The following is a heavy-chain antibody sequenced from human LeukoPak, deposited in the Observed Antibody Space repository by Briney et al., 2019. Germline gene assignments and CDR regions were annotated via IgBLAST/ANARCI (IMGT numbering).Heavy chain of an antibody. V-gene: IGHV3-21*01. CDR3: ARDSSGWALDY. D-gene: IGHD6-19*01. J-gene: IGHJ4*02. CDR1: GFTFSSYA. CDR2: ISSSSSYI. Sequence: PGGSLRLSCAASGFTFSSYAMSWVRQAPGKGLEWVSSISSSSSYIYYADSVKGRFTISRDNAKNSLYLQMNSLRAEDTAVYYCARDSSGWALDYWGQGTLVTASS.